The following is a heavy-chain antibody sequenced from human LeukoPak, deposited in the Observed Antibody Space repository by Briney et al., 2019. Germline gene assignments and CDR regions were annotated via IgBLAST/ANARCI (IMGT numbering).Heavy chain of an antibody. Sequence: GGSLRLSCAASGFTVSSTYMSWVRQAPGKGLEWVSVIYSGGTTYYADSVKGRFTISRDNSKNTLCLQMNSLRAEDTAVYYCANGGTYSSGPWGQGTLVTVSS. V-gene: IGHV3-66*01. CDR2: IYSGGTT. CDR3: ANGGTYSSGP. J-gene: IGHJ5*02. CDR1: GFTVSSTY. D-gene: IGHD3-22*01.